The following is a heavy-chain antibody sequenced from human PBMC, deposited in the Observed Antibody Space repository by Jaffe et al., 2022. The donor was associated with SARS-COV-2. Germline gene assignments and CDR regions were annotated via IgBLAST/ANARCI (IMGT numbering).Heavy chain of an antibody. Sequence: QVQVQQWGAGLLKPSETLSLTCAVYGGSFSAYYWSWIRQSPGKGLEWIGEINHSGSTNYNPSLKSRVTISVDTSKNQLSLKLSPVTAADTAVYYCARGVPVSTFYSYHGTDVWGQGTTVTVSS. CDR3: ARGVPVSTFYSYHGTDV. CDR2: INHSGST. V-gene: IGHV4-34*01. J-gene: IGHJ6*02. D-gene: IGHD4-4*01. CDR1: GGSFSAYY.